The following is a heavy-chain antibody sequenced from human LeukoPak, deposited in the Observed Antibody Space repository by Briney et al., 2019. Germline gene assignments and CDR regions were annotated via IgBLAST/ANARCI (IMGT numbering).Heavy chain of an antibody. D-gene: IGHD6-6*01. J-gene: IGHJ4*02. CDR2: ITGSGDGT. CDR1: GFTFSSYA. CDR3: AKGSRSSRPYYFDH. Sequence: SGGSLRLSCAASGFTFSSYAMSWVRQVPGKVPEWVAAITGSGDGTYYADSVKGRFTISRDNSKTTLYLQVNGLRAEDTAIYCCAKGSRSSRPYYFDHWGQGTLVSASS. V-gene: IGHV3-23*01.